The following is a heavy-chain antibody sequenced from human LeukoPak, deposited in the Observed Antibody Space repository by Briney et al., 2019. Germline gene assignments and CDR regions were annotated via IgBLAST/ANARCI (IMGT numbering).Heavy chain of an antibody. D-gene: IGHD6-13*01. CDR2: IYYSGST. V-gene: IGHV4-39*01. Sequence: SETLSLTCTVSGGSIRSISYYWGWIRQPPGKGVEWIGSIYYSGSTYYNPSLKSRVTISVDTSKNQFSLKLSSVTAADTAVYYCARVSGSSSWLSYFDYWGQGTLVTVSS. J-gene: IGHJ4*02. CDR1: GGSIRSISYY. CDR3: ARVSGSSSWLSYFDY.